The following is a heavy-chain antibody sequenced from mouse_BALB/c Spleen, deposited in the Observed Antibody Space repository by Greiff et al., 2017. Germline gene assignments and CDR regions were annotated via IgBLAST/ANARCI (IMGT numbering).Heavy chain of an antibody. CDR3: ARLTTARGGAMDY. J-gene: IGHJ4*01. Sequence: EVQLQQSGAELVKPGASVKLSCTASGFNIKDTYMHWVKQRPEQGLEWIGRIDPANGNTKYDPKFQGKATITADTSSNTAYLQLSSLTSEDTAVYYCARLTTARGGAMDYWGQGTSVTVS. V-gene: IGHV14-3*02. CDR1: GFNIKDTY. D-gene: IGHD1-2*01. CDR2: IDPANGNT.